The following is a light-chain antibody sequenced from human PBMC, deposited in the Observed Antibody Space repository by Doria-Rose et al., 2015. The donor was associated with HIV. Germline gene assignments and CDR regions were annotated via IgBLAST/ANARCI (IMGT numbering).Light chain of an antibody. V-gene: IGKV3-20*01. CDR3: HQYGTSWT. J-gene: IGKJ1*01. CDR1: QSFSSTY. Sequence: EIVMTQSRGTLSLSPGERATLSCRASQSFSSTYLAWYQQKPGQAPSLLIYDGSTSATGIPDRFSASGSGTDFTLTINRLEPEDFALYYCHQYGTSWTFGQGTKVEI. CDR2: DGS.